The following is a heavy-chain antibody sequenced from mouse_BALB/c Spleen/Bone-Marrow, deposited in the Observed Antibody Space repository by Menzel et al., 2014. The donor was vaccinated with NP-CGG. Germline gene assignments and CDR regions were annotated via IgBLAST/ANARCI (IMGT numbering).Heavy chain of an antibody. J-gene: IGHJ3*01. D-gene: IGHD1-1*01. CDR1: GFTFSSFG. Sequence: EVKVEESGGGLVQPGVSRKLSCAASGFTFSSFGMHWVRQAPEKGLEWVAYISSGSSTIYYADTVKGRFTISRDNPKNTLFLQMTSLRSEDTAMYYCGRKHYYSGFAYWGQGTLVTVSA. CDR2: ISSGSSTI. CDR3: GRKHYYSGFAY. V-gene: IGHV5-17*02.